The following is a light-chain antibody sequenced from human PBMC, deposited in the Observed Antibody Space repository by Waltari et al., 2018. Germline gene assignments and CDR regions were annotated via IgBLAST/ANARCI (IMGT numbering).Light chain of an antibody. CDR2: AAS. CDR3: QQHGTSPYT. J-gene: IGKJ2*01. Sequence: DIVLTQSPGTLSLSPVETATLSCRASQSVSSNYLAWYQQKPGQAPSLLIYAASSRATGVPDRISGSGSGTDFTLTLSRLEPEDFAVYYCQQHGTSPYTFGQGTKLQIK. CDR1: QSVSSNY. V-gene: IGKV3-20*01.